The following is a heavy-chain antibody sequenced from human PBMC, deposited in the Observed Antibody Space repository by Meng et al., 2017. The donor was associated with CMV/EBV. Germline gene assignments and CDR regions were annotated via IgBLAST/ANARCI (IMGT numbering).Heavy chain of an antibody. D-gene: IGHD3-3*01. Sequence: SETLSLTCTVSGGSITSSSYYWGWIRQPPGKGLEWIGSIYYSGSTYYNPSLKSRVTISVDTSKNQFSLKLRSVTAADTAVYYCAKVFGFLPPPFDYWGQGTLVTVSS. J-gene: IGHJ4*02. V-gene: IGHV4-39*07. CDR2: IYYSGST. CDR3: AKVFGFLPPPFDY. CDR1: GGSITSSSYY.